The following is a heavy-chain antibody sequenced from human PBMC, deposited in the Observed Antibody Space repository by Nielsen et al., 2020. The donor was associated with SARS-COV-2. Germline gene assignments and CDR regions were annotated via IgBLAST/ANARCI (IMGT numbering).Heavy chain of an antibody. J-gene: IGHJ6*03. Sequence: GGSLRLSCAASGFTFSSYAMHWVRQAPGKGLEWVAVISYDGSNKYYAGSVKGRFTISRDNSKNALYLQMSNLRADDTAVYYCARDGLVVVAATRADYYYYYYMDVWGKGTTVTVSS. CDR3: ARDGLVVVAATRADYYYYYYMDV. D-gene: IGHD2-15*01. CDR1: GFTFSSYA. CDR2: ISYDGSNK. V-gene: IGHV3-30-3*01.